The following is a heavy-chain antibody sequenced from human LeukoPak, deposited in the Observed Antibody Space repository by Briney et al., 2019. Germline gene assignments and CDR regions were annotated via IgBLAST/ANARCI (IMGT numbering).Heavy chain of an antibody. CDR1: GFTFSSSW. Sequence: GGALRLSCAASGFTFSSSWMSWVRQAPGKGLEWVANINQERSDKHYVDSVKGRFTISRDNAKNSLYLHMNSLRAEDTAVYYCARAPLAWGQGTTVTVSS. V-gene: IGHV3-7*05. CDR2: INQERSDK. CDR3: ARAPLA. J-gene: IGHJ6*02.